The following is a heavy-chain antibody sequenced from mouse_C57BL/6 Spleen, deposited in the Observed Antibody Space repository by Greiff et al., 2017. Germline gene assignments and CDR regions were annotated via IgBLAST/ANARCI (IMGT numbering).Heavy chain of an antibody. CDR1: GFTFSDYG. CDR2: ISSGSSTI. D-gene: IGHD1-1*01. Sequence: EVMLVESGGGLVKPGGSLKLSCAASGFTFSDYGMHWVRQAPEKGLEWVAYISSGSSTIYYADTVKGRFTISRDNAKNTLFLQMTSLRSEDTAMYYCARGGDYYGSSLDYWGQGTTLTVSS. V-gene: IGHV5-17*01. J-gene: IGHJ2*01. CDR3: ARGGDYYGSSLDY.